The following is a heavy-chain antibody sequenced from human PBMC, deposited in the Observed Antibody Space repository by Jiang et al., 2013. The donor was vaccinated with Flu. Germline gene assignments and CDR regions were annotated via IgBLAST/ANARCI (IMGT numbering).Heavy chain of an antibody. V-gene: IGHV3-23*01. D-gene: IGHD1-26*01. Sequence: EWLSTISGSGDYTYSADSVKGRLTMSRDNSENTIYVQMNSLRAEDTAVYYCARLSGNNYFDYWGQGTLVTVSS. CDR3: ARLSGNNYFDY. J-gene: IGHJ4*02. CDR2: ISGSGDYT.